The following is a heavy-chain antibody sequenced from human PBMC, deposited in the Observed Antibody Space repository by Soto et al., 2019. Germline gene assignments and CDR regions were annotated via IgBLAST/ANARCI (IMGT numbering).Heavy chain of an antibody. Sequence: QAQLVQSGAEVKKPGSSVKVSCKASGGTFNRETFSWVRQAPGQGLQWMGRIIPVLDLADYAQKFEGRVTITADTSTTTVYLDLSGLGSDDTAVYYCARGGKLGCDLDVWGKGTPVIVSS. CDR2: IIPVLDLA. J-gene: IGHJ6*04. CDR3: ARGGKLGCDLDV. CDR1: GGTFNRET. D-gene: IGHD2-15*01. V-gene: IGHV1-69*02.